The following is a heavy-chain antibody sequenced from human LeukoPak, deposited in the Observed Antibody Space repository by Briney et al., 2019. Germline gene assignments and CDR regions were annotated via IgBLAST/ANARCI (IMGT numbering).Heavy chain of an antibody. Sequence: RSSETLSLTCTVSGGSISSYYWSWIRQPPGKGLEWIGYIYYSGSTNYNPSLKSRVTISVDTSENQFSLKLSSVTAADTAVYYCARNRYDSSGYGVPNWFDPWGQGTLVTVSS. CDR3: ARNRYDSSGYGVPNWFDP. CDR2: IYYSGST. J-gene: IGHJ5*02. D-gene: IGHD3-22*01. CDR1: GGSISSYY. V-gene: IGHV4-59*01.